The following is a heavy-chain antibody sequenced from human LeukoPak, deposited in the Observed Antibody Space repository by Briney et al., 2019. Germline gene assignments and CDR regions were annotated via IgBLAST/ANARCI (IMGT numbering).Heavy chain of an antibody. CDR3: ARGGKRGSYFDYYYYGMDV. CDR1: GGSFSGYY. J-gene: IGHJ6*02. D-gene: IGHD1-26*01. Sequence: PSETLSLTCAVYGGSFSGYYWSWIRQPPGKGLEWIGEINHSGSTNYNPSLKSRVTISVDTSKNQSSLKLSSVTAADTAVYYCARGGKRGSYFDYYYYGMDVWGQGTTVTVSS. CDR2: INHSGST. V-gene: IGHV4-34*01.